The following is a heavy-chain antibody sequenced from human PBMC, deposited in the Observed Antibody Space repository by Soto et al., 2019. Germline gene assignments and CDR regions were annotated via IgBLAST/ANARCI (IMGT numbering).Heavy chain of an antibody. J-gene: IGHJ4*02. V-gene: IGHV4-59*01. CDR3: ASSGWYGPGVYYFDS. CDR1: GGSISSYY. Sequence: PSETLSLTCTVSGGSISSYYWSWIRQPPGKGLEWIGYIYYSGSTNYNPSLKSRVTISVDTSKNQFSLKLSSVTAADTAVYYCASSGWYGPGVYYFDSWGQGTLVTVSS. D-gene: IGHD6-19*01. CDR2: IYYSGST.